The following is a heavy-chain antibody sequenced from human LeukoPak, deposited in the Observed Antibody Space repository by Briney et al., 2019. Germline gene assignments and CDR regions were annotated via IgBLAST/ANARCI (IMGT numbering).Heavy chain of an antibody. D-gene: IGHD3-10*01. Sequence: GGSLRLSCAASGFTFGAYGMSWFRQAPGKGLEWVGFIRSKTYGGTAEYAASVKGRFTISRDDSKSIAYLQMNSLEAEDTAVYYCSRGLGSGNPVDIWGQGTMVTVS. J-gene: IGHJ3*02. CDR3: SRGLGSGNPVDI. V-gene: IGHV3-49*03. CDR1: GFTFGAYG. CDR2: IRSKTYGGTA.